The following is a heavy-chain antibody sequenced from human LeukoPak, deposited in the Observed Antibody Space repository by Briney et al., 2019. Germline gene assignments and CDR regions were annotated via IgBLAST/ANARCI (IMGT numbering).Heavy chain of an antibody. D-gene: IGHD2-15*01. Sequence: ASVKVSCKASGYTFTNYGIYWVRQAPGQGLEWMAWISAYNGNTNYAQTLQGRVTVTTDTSTSTAYMELRSLRSDDTAIYYCARAEGVVVAAHIDVWGKGTTVTVSS. V-gene: IGHV1-18*01. J-gene: IGHJ6*03. CDR2: ISAYNGNT. CDR3: ARAEGVVVAAHIDV. CDR1: GYTFTNYG.